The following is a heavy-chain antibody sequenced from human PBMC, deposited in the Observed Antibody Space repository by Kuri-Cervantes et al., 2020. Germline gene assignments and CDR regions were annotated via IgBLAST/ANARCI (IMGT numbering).Heavy chain of an antibody. Sequence: LSLTCAASGFTCDDYAMHWVRQAPGKGLEWVSGISWNSGSIGYADSVKGRFNISRDNAKNSLYLQMNSLRAEDTALYYCVRQRDAFDIWGQGTMVTVSS. J-gene: IGHJ3*02. CDR1: GFTCDDYA. CDR3: VRQRDAFDI. CDR2: ISWNSGSI. D-gene: IGHD6-25*01. V-gene: IGHV3-9*01.